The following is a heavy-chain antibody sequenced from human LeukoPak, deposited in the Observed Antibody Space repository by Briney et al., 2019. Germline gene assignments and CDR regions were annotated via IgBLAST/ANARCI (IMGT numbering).Heavy chain of an antibody. J-gene: IGHJ4*02. Sequence: GASVKVSCKASGGTFSSYAISWVRQAPGQGLEWMGRIIPILGIANYAQKFQGRVTITADKSTSTAYMELSSLRSEDTAVYYCARGENNWTSPRTARPLSFFDYGGREPLVTVSS. D-gene: IGHD1-20*01. CDR1: GGTFSSYA. CDR2: IIPILGIA. CDR3: ARGENNWTSPRTARPLSFFDY. V-gene: IGHV1-69*04.